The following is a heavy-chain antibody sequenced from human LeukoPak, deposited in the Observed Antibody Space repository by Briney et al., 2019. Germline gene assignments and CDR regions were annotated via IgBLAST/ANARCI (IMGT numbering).Heavy chain of an antibody. D-gene: IGHD1-26*01. CDR1: GGSISSYY. CDR2: IYYSGST. CDR3: ARRIPREADAFDL. Sequence: SETLSLTCTVSGGSISSYYWSRIRQPPGKGLEWIGYIYYSGSTNYNPSLKSRVTISVDTSKNQFSLKLSSVTAADTAVYYCARRIPREADAFDLWGQGTMVTVSS. V-gene: IGHV4-59*08. J-gene: IGHJ3*01.